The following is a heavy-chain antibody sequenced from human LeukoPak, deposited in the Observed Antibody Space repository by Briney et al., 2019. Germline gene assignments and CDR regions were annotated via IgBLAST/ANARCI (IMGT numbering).Heavy chain of an antibody. CDR2: ITGGGGST. Sequence: QAGGSLRLSCVASGFTVYNFAMSWVRQAPGKGLEWVSLITGGGGSTDYADSVKGRFTISRDNSKNTLYLQMNSLRVEDTATYYCAQDGRSGAPFDRWGQGTVLTVSS. CDR1: GFTVYNFA. V-gene: IGHV3-23*01. D-gene: IGHD3-3*01. J-gene: IGHJ4*02. CDR3: AQDGRSGAPFDR.